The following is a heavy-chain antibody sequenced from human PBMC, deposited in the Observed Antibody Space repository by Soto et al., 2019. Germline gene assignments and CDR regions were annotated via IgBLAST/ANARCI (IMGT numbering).Heavy chain of an antibody. CDR1: GFTFSSYA. D-gene: IGHD6-19*01. CDR3: AKVADGADSSGSAGAFDY. Sequence: GGSLRLSCAASGFTFSSYAMSWVRQAPGKGLEWVSAISGSGGSTYYADSVKGRFTISRDNSKNTLYLQMNSLRAEDTAVYYCAKVADGADSSGSAGAFDYWGQGTLVTVSS. J-gene: IGHJ4*02. CDR2: ISGSGGST. V-gene: IGHV3-23*01.